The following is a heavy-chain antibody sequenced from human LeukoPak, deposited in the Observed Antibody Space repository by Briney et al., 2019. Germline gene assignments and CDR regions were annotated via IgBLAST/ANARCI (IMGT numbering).Heavy chain of an antibody. CDR2: IYHSGST. Sequence: PSETLSLTCAVSGGSISSSNWWSWVRQPPGKGLEWIGEIYHSGSTNYNPSLKGRVTISVDKSKNQFSLKLSSVTAADTAVYYCARSLRFASGFLEWFDYWGQGTLVTVSS. V-gene: IGHV4-4*02. J-gene: IGHJ4*02. CDR1: GGSISSSNW. CDR3: ARSLRFASGFLEWFDY. D-gene: IGHD3-3*01.